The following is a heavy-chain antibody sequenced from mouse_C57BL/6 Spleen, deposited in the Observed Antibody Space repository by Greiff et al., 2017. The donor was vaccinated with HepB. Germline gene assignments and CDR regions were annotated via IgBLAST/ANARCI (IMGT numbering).Heavy chain of an antibody. D-gene: IGHD2-4*01. CDR3: ARSGYDYPYYYAMDY. J-gene: IGHJ4*01. Sequence: VQLQQSGPELVKPGASVKISCKASGYTFTDYYMNWVKQSHGKSLEWIGDINPNNGGTSYNQKFKGKATLTVDKSSSTAYMELRSLTSEDSAVYYCARSGYDYPYYYAMDYWGQGTSVTVSS. CDR1: GYTFTDYY. CDR2: INPNNGGT. V-gene: IGHV1-26*01.